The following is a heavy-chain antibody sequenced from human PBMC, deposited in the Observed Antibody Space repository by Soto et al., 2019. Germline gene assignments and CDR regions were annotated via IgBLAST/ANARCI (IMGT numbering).Heavy chain of an antibody. D-gene: IGHD3-22*01. J-gene: IGHJ4*02. V-gene: IGHV3-30*18. CDR1: GFTFSSYG. Sequence: VGSLRLSCAATGFTFSSYGMHWVRQAPGKGLEWVAVISYDGSNKYYADSVQGRFTISRDNSKNTLYLQMNSLRAEDTAVYYCAKDPAYYDSRGIFDYWGQGTLVTVSS. CDR2: ISYDGSNK. CDR3: AKDPAYYDSRGIFDY.